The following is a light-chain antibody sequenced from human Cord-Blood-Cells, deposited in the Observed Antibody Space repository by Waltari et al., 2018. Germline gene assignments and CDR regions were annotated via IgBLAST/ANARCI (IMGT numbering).Light chain of an antibody. Sequence: QSALTQPRSVSGSPGQAVTISCTGTSRDVGVYNYVSWYQQHPGKAPKLVIYDVSKRPSGVPDRFSGSKSGNTASLTISGLQAEDEADYYCCSYAGSYTFDVVFGGGTKLTVL. V-gene: IGLV2-11*01. J-gene: IGLJ2*01. CDR2: DVS. CDR3: CSYAGSYTFDVV. CDR1: SRDVGVYNY.